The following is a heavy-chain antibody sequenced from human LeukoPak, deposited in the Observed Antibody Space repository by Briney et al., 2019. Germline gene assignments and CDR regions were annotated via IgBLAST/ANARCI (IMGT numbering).Heavy chain of an antibody. D-gene: IGHD3-16*01. V-gene: IGHV3-21*01. CDR1: GFAFSTYS. J-gene: IGHJ5*02. CDR2: VSRSSRFI. Sequence: PGGSLRHSCAASGFAFSTYSMIWVRQAPGKGLEWVSSVSRSSRFIFYADSVQGRFTISRDDAKDSLFLQMNSLRAEDTAVYYCARVSDAFDYFFDPWGQGTLVTVSS. CDR3: ARVSDAFDYFFDP.